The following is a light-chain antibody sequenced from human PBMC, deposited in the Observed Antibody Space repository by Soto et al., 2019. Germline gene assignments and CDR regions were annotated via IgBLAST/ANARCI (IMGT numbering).Light chain of an antibody. Sequence: DIQMTQSPSTLSGSVGDRVTITCRASQTISSWLAWYQQKPGKAPKLLIYKASTLKSGVPSRFSGSGSGTEFTLTISSLQPHDFETYYCQHYNSYSEAFGQGTKVDIX. CDR1: QTISSW. V-gene: IGKV1-5*03. CDR3: QHYNSYSEA. CDR2: KAS. J-gene: IGKJ1*01.